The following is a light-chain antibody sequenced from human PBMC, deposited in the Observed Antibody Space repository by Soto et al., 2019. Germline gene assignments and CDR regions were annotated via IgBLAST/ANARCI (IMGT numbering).Light chain of an antibody. CDR3: QVWGSNADPYVV. Sequence: SYELTQPPSVSVAPGETATITCGGDNIGGKSVHWYQRKPGQAPLLIIYNDGDRPSGIPERFSGSNSGNTAILTVSRVEAGDEADYYCQVWGSNADPYVVFGGGTKVTVL. J-gene: IGLJ2*01. V-gene: IGLV3-21*04. CDR1: NIGGKS. CDR2: NDG.